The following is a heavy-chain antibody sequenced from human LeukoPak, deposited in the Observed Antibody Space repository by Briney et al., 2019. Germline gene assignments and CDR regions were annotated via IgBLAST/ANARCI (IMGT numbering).Heavy chain of an antibody. J-gene: IGHJ4*02. D-gene: IGHD3/OR15-3a*01. V-gene: IGHV3-74*01. CDR1: GLTFSSHW. Sequence: GGSLRLSCAASGLTFSSHWMHWVRQAPGKGLVWVSRINSDGSSTTYADSVKGRFTISRDNAKNTLYLQMNSLRAEDTAVYYCARYDDVWTARRKRAGIDYWGQGTLVTVSS. CDR2: INSDGSST. CDR3: ARYDDVWTARRKRAGIDY.